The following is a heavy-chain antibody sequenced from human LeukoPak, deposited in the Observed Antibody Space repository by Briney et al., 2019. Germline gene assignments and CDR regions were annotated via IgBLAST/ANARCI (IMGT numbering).Heavy chain of an antibody. Sequence: MSSETLSLTCTVSGGSISSGSYYWSWIRQPAGKGLEWIGRIYTSGSTNYNPSLKSRVTISVDTSKNQFSLKLSSVTAADTAVYYCARDRDGYTDYWGQGTLVTVSS. V-gene: IGHV4-61*02. J-gene: IGHJ4*02. CDR3: ARDRDGYTDY. CDR1: GGSISSGSYY. CDR2: IYTSGST. D-gene: IGHD5-24*01.